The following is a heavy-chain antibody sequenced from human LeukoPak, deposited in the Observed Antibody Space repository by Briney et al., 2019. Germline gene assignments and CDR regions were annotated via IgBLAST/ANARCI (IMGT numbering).Heavy chain of an antibody. CDR2: ISANGGST. J-gene: IGHJ3*02. CDR3: ARDGGYDSSSHDAFDI. Sequence: YPGGSLRLSCTASGFSFTTYARNWVRQAPGKGLEYVSTISANGGSTYYANSVKGRFTISRDNSKNTLYLQMGSLRAEDMAVYYCARDGGYDSSSHDAFDIWGQGTMVTVSS. V-gene: IGHV3-64*01. D-gene: IGHD3-22*01. CDR1: GFSFTTYA.